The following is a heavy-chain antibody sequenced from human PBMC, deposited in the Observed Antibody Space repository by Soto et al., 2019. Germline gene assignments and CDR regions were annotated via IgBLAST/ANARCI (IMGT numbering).Heavy chain of an antibody. V-gene: IGHV3-53*01. CDR2: IYSGGST. CDR1: GFTVSSNY. Sequence: GGSLRLSCAASGFTVSSNYMSWVRQAPGKGLEWVSVIYSGGSTYYADSVKGRFTISRGNSKNTLYLQMNSLRAEDTAVYYCARSPNYDFWSGSAPLWGQGTLVTVSS. J-gene: IGHJ4*02. CDR3: ARSPNYDFWSGSAPL. D-gene: IGHD3-3*01.